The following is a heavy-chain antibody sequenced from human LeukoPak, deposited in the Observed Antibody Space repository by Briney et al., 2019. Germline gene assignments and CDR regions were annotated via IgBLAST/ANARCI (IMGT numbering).Heavy chain of an antibody. Sequence: SVKVSCKACGGTFSSHHIAWVRQLPGQGLEWMGGIVPIFGKATYAQKFQGRVTITADESTSTVYMEVSSLRSEDSAAYYCARERGRNEDYFDYWGQGTLVTVSS. V-gene: IGHV1-69*13. J-gene: IGHJ4*02. CDR1: GGTFSSHH. CDR2: IVPIFGKA. CDR3: ARERGRNEDYFDY. D-gene: IGHD1-1*01.